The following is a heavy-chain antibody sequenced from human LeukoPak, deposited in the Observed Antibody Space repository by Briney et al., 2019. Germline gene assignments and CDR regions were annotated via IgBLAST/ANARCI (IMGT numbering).Heavy chain of an antibody. CDR2: IYTSGST. CDR3: ARNSCPSGTCYDNRGYFDY. D-gene: IGHD2-15*01. V-gene: IGHV4-4*08. Sequence: GSLRLSCAASGFTFSTYSMNWVRQAPGKGLEWIGRIYTSGSTNYNPSLKSRVTISVDTSKNQFSLKLSSVTAADTAVYYCARNSCPSGTCYDNRGYFDYWGQGTLVTVSS. CDR1: GFTFSTYS. J-gene: IGHJ4*02.